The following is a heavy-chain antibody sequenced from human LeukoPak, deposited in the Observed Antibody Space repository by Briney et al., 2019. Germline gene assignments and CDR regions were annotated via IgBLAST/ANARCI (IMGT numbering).Heavy chain of an antibody. CDR3: ANGGYCSSSSCYPKWFDP. J-gene: IGHJ5*02. V-gene: IGHV4-59*01. CDR2: VYHSGST. Sequence: PSETLSLTXSVSGGSISSYYWSWIRQPPGKGLEWFGSVYHSGSTNYNPSLKSRVTMSVDTSKNQFSLKLRSVTAADTAVYYCANGGYCSSSSCYPKWFDPWGQGTLVTVSS. CDR1: GGSISSYY. D-gene: IGHD2-2*01.